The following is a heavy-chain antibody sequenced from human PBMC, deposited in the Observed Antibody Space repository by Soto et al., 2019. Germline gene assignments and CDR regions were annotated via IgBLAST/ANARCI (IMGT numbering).Heavy chain of an antibody. CDR2: IIPIFGTA. Sequence: SVKVSCKASGGTFSSYAISWVRQAPGQGLEWMGGIIPIFGTANYAQKFQGRVTITADESTSTAYMELSSLRSEDTAVYYCARHCRVDTAMAIDYWGQGTLVTVSS. CDR3: ARHCRVDTAMAIDY. J-gene: IGHJ4*02. CDR1: GGTFSSYA. V-gene: IGHV1-69*13. D-gene: IGHD5-18*01.